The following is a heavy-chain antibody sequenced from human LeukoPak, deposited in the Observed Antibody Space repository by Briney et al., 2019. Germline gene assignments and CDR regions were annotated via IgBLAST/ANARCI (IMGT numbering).Heavy chain of an antibody. CDR3: ARSPPGLLSKYYYYYYMDV. CDR2: IYYSGST. V-gene: IGHV4-59*01. Sequence: SETLSLTCTVSGGSISGSYWNWIRQPPGKGLEWIGYIYYSGSTNYNPSLKSRVTISVDTSKNQFSLKLSSVTAADTAVYYCARSPPGLLSKYYYYYYMDVWGKGTTVTVSS. D-gene: IGHD2-21*02. J-gene: IGHJ6*03. CDR1: GGSISGSY.